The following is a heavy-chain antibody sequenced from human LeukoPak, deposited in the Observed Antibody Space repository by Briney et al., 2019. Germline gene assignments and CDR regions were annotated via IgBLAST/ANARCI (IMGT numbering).Heavy chain of an antibody. D-gene: IGHD3-3*01. Sequence: GGSLRLSCAASGFTFSSYSMSWVRQAPGKGLEWVSAISGSGGSTYYADSVKGRFTISRDNSKNTLYLQMNSLRAEDTAVYYCAKSTDYDFWSSFDYWGQVTLVTVSS. J-gene: IGHJ4*02. CDR3: AKSTDYDFWSSFDY. CDR2: ISGSGGST. CDR1: GFTFSSYS. V-gene: IGHV3-23*01.